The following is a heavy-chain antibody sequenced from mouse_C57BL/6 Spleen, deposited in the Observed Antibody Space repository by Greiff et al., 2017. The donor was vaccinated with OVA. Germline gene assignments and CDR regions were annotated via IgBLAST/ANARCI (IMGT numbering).Heavy chain of an antibody. D-gene: IGHD2-4*01. V-gene: IGHV1-64*01. Sequence: QVQLQQPGAELVKPGASVTLSCKASGYTFTSYWMHWVKQRPGQGLEWIGMIHPNSGSTNYNEKFKSKATLTVAKSSSTAYMKLISLEYEDSAVYYSAREYDWDDGDWGKGTTVTVSS. CDR1: GYTFTSYW. J-gene: IGHJ1*03. CDR3: AREYDWDDGD. CDR2: IHPNSGST.